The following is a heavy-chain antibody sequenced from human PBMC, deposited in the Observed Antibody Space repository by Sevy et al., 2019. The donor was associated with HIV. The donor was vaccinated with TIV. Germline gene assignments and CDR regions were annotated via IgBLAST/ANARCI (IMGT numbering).Heavy chain of an antibody. D-gene: IGHD3-10*01. CDR1: GGSFSGYS. Sequence: SETLSLTCAVYGGSFSGYSWSWIRQSPEKGLEWIGEITHSENTNYISSLKSRVTISKATSKNQFSLKLSSVTAADTAVYYCAGGKDVFGTFDIWGQGTGVTVSS. CDR3: AGGKDVFGTFDI. CDR2: ITHSENT. J-gene: IGHJ3*02. V-gene: IGHV4-34*01.